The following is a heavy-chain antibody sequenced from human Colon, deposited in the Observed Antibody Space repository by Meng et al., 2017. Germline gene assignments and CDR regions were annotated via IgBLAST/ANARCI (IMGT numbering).Heavy chain of an antibody. V-gene: IGHV3-21*01. J-gene: IGHJ4*02. CDR2: ISSSSSNR. CDR1: GFTFSSYS. D-gene: IGHD3-16*02. CDR3: ARSPPRYYDYFCGSYRYYSPSDY. Sequence: GESLKISCAASGFTFSSYSMNWVRQAPGKGLEWVSSISSSSSNRYYADSVKGRFTISRDNAKNSLYLQMNSLRADDTAVYYCARSPPRYYDYFCGSYRYYSPSDYWGQGTLVTVSS.